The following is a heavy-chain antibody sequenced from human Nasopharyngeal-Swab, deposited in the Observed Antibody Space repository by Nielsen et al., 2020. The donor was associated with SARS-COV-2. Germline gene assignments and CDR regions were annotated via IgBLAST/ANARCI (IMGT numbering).Heavy chain of an antibody. CDR3: ARGGDDDYVWGSYNYYFDY. Sequence: GGSLRLSCAASGFTVSSNYMSWVRQAPGKGLEWVSVIYSGSSTYYADSVKGRFTISRDNSKNTLYLQMNILRAEDKAVYYCARGGDDDYVWGSYNYYFDYWGQGTLVTVSS. CDR2: IYSGSST. V-gene: IGHV3-53*01. D-gene: IGHD3-16*01. CDR1: GFTVSSNY. J-gene: IGHJ4*02.